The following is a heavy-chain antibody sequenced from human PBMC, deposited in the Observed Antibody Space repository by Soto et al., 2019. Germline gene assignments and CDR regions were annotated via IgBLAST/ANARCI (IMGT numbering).Heavy chain of an antibody. J-gene: IGHJ4*02. CDR3: XXXXXXXXXXDY. CDR2: IYWDDDK. CDR1: GFSLSTSGVG. Sequence: ITLKESGPPLVKPTQTLTLTCTFSGFSLSTSGVGVGWIRQPPGKALEWLALIYWDDDKRYSPSLKSRLTITKDTAKHQVVLTMTIMDPVDXXXXXXXXXXXXXXXXDYWXQGTLVTVSS. V-gene: IGHV2-5*02.